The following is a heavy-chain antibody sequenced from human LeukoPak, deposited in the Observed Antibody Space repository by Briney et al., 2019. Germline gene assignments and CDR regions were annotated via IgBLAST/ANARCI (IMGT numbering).Heavy chain of an antibody. CDR1: GFTFDDYG. Sequence: GGSLRLSCAASGFTFDDYGMSWVRQAPGKGLEWVANIKQDGSEKYYVDSVKGRFTISRDNAKNSLYLQMNSLRAEDTAVYYCARDKRDLRYFDWTIYYYYYYMDVWGKGTTVTISS. CDR2: IKQDGSEK. J-gene: IGHJ6*03. D-gene: IGHD3-9*01. CDR3: ARDKRDLRYFDWTIYYYYYYMDV. V-gene: IGHV3-7*01.